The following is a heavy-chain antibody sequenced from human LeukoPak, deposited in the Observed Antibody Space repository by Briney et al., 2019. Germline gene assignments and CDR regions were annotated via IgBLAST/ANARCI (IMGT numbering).Heavy chain of an antibody. J-gene: IGHJ4*02. CDR2: INFNSGGT. CDR3: ARGGSGSGYLYYFDH. CDR1: GYSFSDYP. Sequence: ASVKVPCKASGYSFSDYPMHWVRQAPGQGLEWMRRINFNSGGTSYAQNFQGRVTMTRDTSINTAYMELSGLTSDDTAVYYCARGGSGSGYLYYFDHWGQGTLVSVPS. D-gene: IGHD3-10*01. V-gene: IGHV1-2*06.